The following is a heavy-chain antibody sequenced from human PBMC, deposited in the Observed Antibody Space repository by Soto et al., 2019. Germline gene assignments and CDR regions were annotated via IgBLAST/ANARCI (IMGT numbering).Heavy chain of an antibody. CDR1: GGSISSSSYY. V-gene: IGHV4-39*01. CDR3: ARHAVQARYFEWLLSNWFDP. D-gene: IGHD3-9*01. Sequence: PSETLSLTCTVSGGSISSSSYYWGWIRQPPGKGLEWIGSIYYSGSTYYNPSLKSRVTISVDTSKNQFSLKLSSVTAADTAVYYCARHAVQARYFEWLLSNWFDPWGQGTLVTVSS. CDR2: IYYSGST. J-gene: IGHJ5*02.